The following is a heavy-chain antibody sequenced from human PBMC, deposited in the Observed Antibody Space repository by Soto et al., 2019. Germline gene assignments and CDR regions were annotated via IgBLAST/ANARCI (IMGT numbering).Heavy chain of an antibody. CDR1: GGSFSGYY. V-gene: IGHV4-34*01. CDR2: INHSGST. D-gene: IGHD3-10*01. J-gene: IGHJ5*02. CDR3: ARAGRITMVRGVIKGPNCFDP. Sequence: SETLSLTCAVYGGSFSGYYWSWIRQPPGKGLEWIGEINHSGSTNYNPSLKSRVTISVDTSKNQFSLKLSSVTAADTAVYYCARAGRITMVRGVIKGPNCFDPWGQGTLVTVSS.